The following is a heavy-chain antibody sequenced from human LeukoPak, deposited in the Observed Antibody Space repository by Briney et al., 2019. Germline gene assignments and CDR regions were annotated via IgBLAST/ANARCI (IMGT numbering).Heavy chain of an antibody. CDR2: ISSSSSYI. J-gene: IGHJ2*01. CDR1: GFTFSSYS. Sequence: GGSLRLSCAASGFTFSSYSMNWVRQAPGKGLEWVSSISSSSSYIYYADSVKGRFTISRDNAKNSLYLQMNSLRAEDTAVYYCARDGGHSSSWVRAWYFDLWGRGTLVTVSS. CDR3: ARDGGHSSSWVRAWYFDL. V-gene: IGHV3-21*01. D-gene: IGHD6-13*01.